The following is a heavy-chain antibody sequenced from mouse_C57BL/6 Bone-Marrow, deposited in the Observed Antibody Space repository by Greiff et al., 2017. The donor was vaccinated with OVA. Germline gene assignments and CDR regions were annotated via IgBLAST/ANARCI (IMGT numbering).Heavy chain of an antibody. Sequence: VQLQQSGAELVRPGTSVKVSCKASGYAFTNYLIEWVKQRPGQGLEWIGVINPGSGGTNYNEKLKGKATLTADKSSSTAYMQLSSLTSEDSAVYFCARSFTTVVAENFDVWGTGTTVTVSS. V-gene: IGHV1-54*01. CDR2: INPGSGGT. J-gene: IGHJ1*03. D-gene: IGHD1-1*01. CDR3: ARSFTTVVAENFDV. CDR1: GYAFTNYL.